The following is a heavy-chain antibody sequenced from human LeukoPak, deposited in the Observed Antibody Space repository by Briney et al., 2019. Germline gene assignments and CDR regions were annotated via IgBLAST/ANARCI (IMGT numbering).Heavy chain of an antibody. V-gene: IGHV3-64*01. J-gene: IGHJ4*02. CDR2: ISSNGGST. CDR3: ARDAGYSGSTFHY. D-gene: IGHD1-26*01. Sequence: PGGSQRLSCAASGFTFSSYAMHWVRQAPGKGLEYVSAISSNGGSTYYANSVKGRFTISRDNSKNTLYLQMGSLRAEDMAVYYCARDAGYSGSTFHYWGQGTLVTVSS. CDR1: GFTFSSYA.